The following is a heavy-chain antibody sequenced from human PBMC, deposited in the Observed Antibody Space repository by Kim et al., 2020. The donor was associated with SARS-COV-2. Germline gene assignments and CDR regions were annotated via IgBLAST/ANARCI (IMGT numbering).Heavy chain of an antibody. D-gene: IGHD3-16*01. J-gene: IGHJ6*02. Sequence: GSMKGRFTISRENAKNSLYLQMNSLRAGDTAVYYCARAGLRWGYYGMDVWGQGTTVTVSS. V-gene: IGHV3-13*01. CDR3: ARAGLRWGYYGMDV.